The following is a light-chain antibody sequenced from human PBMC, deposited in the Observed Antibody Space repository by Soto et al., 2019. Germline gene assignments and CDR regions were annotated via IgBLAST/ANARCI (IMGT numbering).Light chain of an antibody. CDR3: QQYGSSPRT. Sequence: EIVLTQSPGTLSLSPGERATLSCRASQSVSSSYLAWYQQKPGQAPRLLIYGASSTATGISDSFSGSGSETDFTLTISRLEPEDFAVYYCQQYGSSPRTFGQGTKVEIK. V-gene: IGKV3-20*01. CDR1: QSVSSSY. CDR2: GAS. J-gene: IGKJ1*01.